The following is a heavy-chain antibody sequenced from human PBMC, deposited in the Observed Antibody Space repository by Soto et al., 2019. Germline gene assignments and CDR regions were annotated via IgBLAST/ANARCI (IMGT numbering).Heavy chain of an antibody. CDR3: AKDRFSGGYEGHYFDY. CDR2: ISGSGGST. CDR1: GFTFSSYA. D-gene: IGHD6-19*01. Sequence: GGSLRLSCAASGFTFSSYAMSWVRQAPGKGLEWVSAISGSGGSTYYADSVKGRFTISRDNSKNTLYLQMNSLRAEDTAVYYCAKDRFSGGYEGHYFDYWGQGTLVSVSS. V-gene: IGHV3-23*01. J-gene: IGHJ4*02.